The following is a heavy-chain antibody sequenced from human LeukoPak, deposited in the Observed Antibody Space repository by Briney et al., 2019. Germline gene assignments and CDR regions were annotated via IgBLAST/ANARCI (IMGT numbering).Heavy chain of an antibody. J-gene: IGHJ6*03. D-gene: IGHD4-11*01. CDR1: GFTFSSYG. CDR2: IRYDGSNK. Sequence: GGSLRLSCAASGFTFSSYGMHWVRQAPGKGLEWVAFIRYDGSNKYYADSVKGRFTISRDNSKNTLYLQMNSLRAEDTAVYYCARVYSNYGYYYYYYMDVWGKGTTVTVSS. V-gene: IGHV3-30*02. CDR3: ARVYSNYGYYYYYYMDV.